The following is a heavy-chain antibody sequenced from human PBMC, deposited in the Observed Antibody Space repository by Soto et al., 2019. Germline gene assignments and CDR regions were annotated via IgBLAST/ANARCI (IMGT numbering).Heavy chain of an antibody. CDR2: ISADGSNT. Sequence: EVQLLESGGGLIQPGGSLRLSCAASGFTISSYGMSWVRQAPGKGLEWVSAISADGSNTYYADSVRGRFTVSRDNSKYPPYLQMGSRRAEGTAVYYCGAGYNCGGGARGTLVTVSS. CDR3: GAGYNCGG. D-gene: IGHD2-15*01. J-gene: IGHJ4*02. V-gene: IGHV3-23*01. CDR1: GFTISSYG.